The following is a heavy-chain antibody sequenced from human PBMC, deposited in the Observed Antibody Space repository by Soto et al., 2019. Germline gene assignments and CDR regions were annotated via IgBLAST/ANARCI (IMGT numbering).Heavy chain of an antibody. J-gene: IGHJ6*02. CDR1: GGSISSSSYY. Sequence: PSETLSLTCTVSGGSISSSSYYWGWIRQPPGKGLEWIGSIYYSGSTYYNPSLKSRVTISVDTSKNQFSLKLSSVTAADTAVYYCAVSDPDQNDYGDYWDLSYYYYGMDVWGQGTTVTVSS. D-gene: IGHD4-17*01. CDR2: IYYSGST. CDR3: AVSDPDQNDYGDYWDLSYYYYGMDV. V-gene: IGHV4-39*01.